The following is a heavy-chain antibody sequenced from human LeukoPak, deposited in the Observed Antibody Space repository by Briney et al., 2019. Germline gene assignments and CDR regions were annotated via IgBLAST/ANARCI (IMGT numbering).Heavy chain of an antibody. J-gene: IGHJ4*02. CDR3: SVNYCSGGSCYML. V-gene: IGHV3-73*01. CDR2: IRSKANSYAT. D-gene: IGHD2-15*01. CDR1: GFTFSGSV. Sequence: GGSLRLSCAAYGFTFSGSVMRWFRQASGKGLEWVGRIRSKANSYATAYAASVKGRFTLSRDDSKNTAYLQMNSLKTEDTAVYYCSVNYCSGGSCYMLWGQGTLVTVSS.